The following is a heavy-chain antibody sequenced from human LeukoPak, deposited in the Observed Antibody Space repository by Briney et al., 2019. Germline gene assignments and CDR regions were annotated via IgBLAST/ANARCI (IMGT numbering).Heavy chain of an antibody. V-gene: IGHV3-9*01. CDR1: GFTFDAHA. J-gene: IGHJ4*02. CDR2: ISWNSANI. Sequence: GGSLRLSCAASGFTFDAHAMHWVRQAPGRGLEWVSGISWNSANIGYADSVRGRFTISRDNAKNSLYLQVNSLRAEDAALYYCAKDMFYCSSNSCPLDPNGLDYWGRGTLVTVSS. CDR3: AKDMFYCSSNSCPLDPNGLDY. D-gene: IGHD2-2*01.